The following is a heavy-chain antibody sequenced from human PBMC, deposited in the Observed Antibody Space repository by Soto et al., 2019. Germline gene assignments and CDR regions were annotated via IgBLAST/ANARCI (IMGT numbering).Heavy chain of an antibody. CDR1: GFTFDDYA. CDR3: AKGPHDLYYFDY. CDR2: ISWNSGSI. D-gene: IGHD1-1*01. J-gene: IGHJ4*02. Sequence: GGSLRLSCAASGFTFDDYAMHWVRQAPGKGLEWVSGISWNSGSIGYADSVKGRFTISRDNAKNSLYLQMNSLRAEDTALYYCAKGPHDLYYFDYWGQGTLVTVSS. V-gene: IGHV3-9*01.